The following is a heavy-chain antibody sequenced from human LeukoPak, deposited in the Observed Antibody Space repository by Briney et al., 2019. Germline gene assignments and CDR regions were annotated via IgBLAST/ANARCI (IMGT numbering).Heavy chain of an antibody. CDR1: GGSINSYY. Sequence: SETLSLTCTVSGGSINSYYWSWIRQPPGKGLEWIGYIYYSGSTNYNPSLKSRVTISIDTSKNQFSLKLNSVTAADTAVYYCARRGYDILTGYYDAFDIWGQGTMVTVSS. J-gene: IGHJ3*02. V-gene: IGHV4-59*08. D-gene: IGHD3-9*01. CDR3: ARRGYDILTGYYDAFDI. CDR2: IYYSGST.